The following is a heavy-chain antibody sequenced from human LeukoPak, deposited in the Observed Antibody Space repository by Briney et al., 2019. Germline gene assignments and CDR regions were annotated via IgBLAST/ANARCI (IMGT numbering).Heavy chain of an antibody. CDR1: GFTFSSYS. D-gene: IGHD5-12*01. CDR3: AKDRWLYYFDY. Sequence: GGSLRLSCAASGFTFSSYSMTWVRQAPGKGLEWVSYISSSSSTIYYADSVRGRFTISRDNSKNTLYLQMNSLRAEDTAVYYCAKDRWLYYFDYWGQGTLVTVSS. J-gene: IGHJ4*02. V-gene: IGHV3-48*01. CDR2: ISSSSSTI.